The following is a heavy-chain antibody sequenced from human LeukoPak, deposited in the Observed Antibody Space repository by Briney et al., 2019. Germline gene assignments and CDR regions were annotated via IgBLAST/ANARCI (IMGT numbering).Heavy chain of an antibody. CDR1: GFTFSDYW. V-gene: IGHV3-74*01. Sequence: GGSLRLSCAASGFTFSDYWIHWVRQAPGKGLVWVPRINTDGSITNYADSVKGRFSISRDNAKNTLYLQMSSLRAEDTAVYYCARDRGPRTGLMVREAYDYWGQGTLVTVSS. J-gene: IGHJ4*02. D-gene: IGHD3-10*01. CDR3: ARDRGPRTGLMVREAYDY. CDR2: INTDGSIT.